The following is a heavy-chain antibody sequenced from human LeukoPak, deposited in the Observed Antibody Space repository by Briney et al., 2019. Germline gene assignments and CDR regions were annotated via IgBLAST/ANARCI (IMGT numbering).Heavy chain of an antibody. CDR1: GGSFSGYY. V-gene: IGHV4-34*01. J-gene: IGHJ4*02. D-gene: IGHD3-9*01. Sequence: SETLSLTCAVYGGSFSGYYWSWIRQPPGEGLEWIGEINHSGSTNYNPSLKSRVTISVDTSKNQFSLKLSSVTAADTAVYYCARTRNYDILTGYKGTVDYWGQGTLVTVSS. CDR2: INHSGST. CDR3: ARTRNYDILTGYKGTVDY.